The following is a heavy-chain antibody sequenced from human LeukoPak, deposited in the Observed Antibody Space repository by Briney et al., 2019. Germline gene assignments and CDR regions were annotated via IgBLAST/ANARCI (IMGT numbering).Heavy chain of an antibody. J-gene: IGHJ4*02. Sequence: PGGSLRLSCAASGFTFSSYWMSWVRQAPGKGLEWVANIKQDGSEKYYVDSVKGRFTISRDNAKNSLYLQMNSLRAEDTAVYYCIAAAGTGDYFDYWAREPWSPPPQ. D-gene: IGHD6-13*01. CDR2: IKQDGSEK. V-gene: IGHV3-7*01. CDR1: GFTFSSYW. CDR3: IAAAGTGDYFDY.